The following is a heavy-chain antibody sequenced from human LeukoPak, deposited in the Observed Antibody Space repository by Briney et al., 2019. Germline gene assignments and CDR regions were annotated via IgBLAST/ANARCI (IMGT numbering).Heavy chain of an antibody. CDR1: GFTFTSYA. J-gene: IGHJ4*02. Sequence: GRSLRLSCAASGFTFTSYAMHWVRQAPGQRLEWMGWINAGNGNTKYSQKFQGRVTITRDTSASTAYMELSSLRSEDTAVYYCARGYCSSTSCYWHFDYWGQGTLVTVSS. CDR2: INAGNGNT. D-gene: IGHD2-2*01. V-gene: IGHV1-3*01. CDR3: ARGYCSSTSCYWHFDY.